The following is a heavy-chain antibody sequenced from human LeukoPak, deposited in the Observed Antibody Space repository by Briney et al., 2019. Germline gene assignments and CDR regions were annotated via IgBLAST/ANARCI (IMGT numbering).Heavy chain of an antibody. CDR2: IIPILGIA. CDR1: GGTFSSYA. CDR3: AGEGQLVPFDY. Sequence: GSSVKVSCKASGGTFSSYAISWVRQAPGQGLEWMGRIIPILGIANYAQKFQGRVTITADKSTSTAYMELSSLRSEDTAVYYCAGEGQLVPFDYWGQGTLVTVSS. V-gene: IGHV1-69*04. J-gene: IGHJ4*02. D-gene: IGHD6-13*01.